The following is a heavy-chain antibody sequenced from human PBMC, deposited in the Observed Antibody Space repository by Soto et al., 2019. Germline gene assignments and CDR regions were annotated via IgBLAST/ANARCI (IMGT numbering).Heavy chain of an antibody. CDR2: IIPISGTA. Sequence: SVKVSCKASGGTFSSYAISWVRQSPGQGLEWMGGIIPISGTANYAQKFQGRVTITADESTSTAYMELSSLRSEDTAVYYCARSQGSSTSLEIYYYYYSGLDVWGQGTTVTVSS. CDR3: ARSQGSSTSLEIYYYYYSGLDV. V-gene: IGHV1-69*13. J-gene: IGHJ6*02. CDR1: GGTFSSYA. D-gene: IGHD2-2*01.